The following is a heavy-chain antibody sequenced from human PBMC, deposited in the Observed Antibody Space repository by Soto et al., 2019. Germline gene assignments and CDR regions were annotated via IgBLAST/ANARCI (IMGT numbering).Heavy chain of an antibody. CDR2: IYYSGST. CDR3: ARELLRYFDWLLKGDYYYGMDV. CDR1: GGSISSSSYY. Sequence: SSETLSLTCTVSGGSISSSSYYWGWIRQPPGKGLEWIGSIYYSGSTYYNPSLKSRVTISVDTSKNQYSLKLSSVTAADTAVFYCARELLRYFDWLLKGDYYYGMDVWGQGTTVTVSS. J-gene: IGHJ6*02. D-gene: IGHD3-9*01. V-gene: IGHV4-39*02.